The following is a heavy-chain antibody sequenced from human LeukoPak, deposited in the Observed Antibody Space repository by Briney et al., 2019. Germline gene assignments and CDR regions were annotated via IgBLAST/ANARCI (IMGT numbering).Heavy chain of an antibody. CDR1: GDSLSSNSAI. Sequence: SQTLSLTCALSGDSLSSNSAIWNWIRQSPPRGLEWLGRAYYRSKWYIEYAASVQSRITINPDTSKNQFSLQLNSVTPEDTAVYYCARGAFGGIRDGMDVWGQGTTVTVSS. V-gene: IGHV6-1*01. CDR2: AYYRSKWYI. D-gene: IGHD3-16*01. CDR3: ARGAFGGIRDGMDV. J-gene: IGHJ6*02.